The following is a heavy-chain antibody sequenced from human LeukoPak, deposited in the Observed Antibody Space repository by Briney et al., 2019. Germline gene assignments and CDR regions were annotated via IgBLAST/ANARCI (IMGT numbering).Heavy chain of an antibody. Sequence: SETLSLTCTVSGGSISSGGYYWSWIRQHPGKGLEWIGYIYYSGSTYYNPSLKSRVTISVDTSKNQFSLKLSSVTAADTAVYYCARDPGTYDYGDQYSYGLGDRGQGTLVTVSS. CDR2: IYYSGST. CDR3: ARDPGTYDYGDQYSYGLGD. J-gene: IGHJ4*02. V-gene: IGHV4-31*03. CDR1: GGSISSGGYY. D-gene: IGHD5-18*01.